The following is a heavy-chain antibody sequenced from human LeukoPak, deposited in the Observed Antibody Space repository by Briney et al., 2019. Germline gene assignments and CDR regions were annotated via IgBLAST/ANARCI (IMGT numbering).Heavy chain of an antibody. Sequence: GASVKVSCKASGYTFTSYYMHWVRQAPGQGLEWMGIINPSGGSTSYAQKFQGRVTMTGDMSTSTVYMELSSLRSEDTAVYYCARCDGLYFNWFDPWGQGTLVTVSS. CDR2: INPSGGST. V-gene: IGHV1-46*01. J-gene: IGHJ5*02. D-gene: IGHD3-10*01. CDR1: GYTFTSYY. CDR3: ARCDGLYFNWFDP.